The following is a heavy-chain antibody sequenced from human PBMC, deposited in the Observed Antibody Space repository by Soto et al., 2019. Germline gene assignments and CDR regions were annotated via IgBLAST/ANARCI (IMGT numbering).Heavy chain of an antibody. CDR1: GYTFTRYG. V-gene: IGHV1-18*01. D-gene: IGHD3-16*01. CDR3: AMVDVYVTPSPQDV. J-gene: IGHJ6*02. Sequence: QVQLVQSGAEVKNPGASVKVSCKASGYTFTRYGIGWARQAPGQGLEWMGWINTYNGNTNYAQNVQGRVTLTTDTXSSTADRVLRSLRSNDPAIYYCAMVDVYVTPSPQDVWGQGTMVCVSS. CDR2: INTYNGNT.